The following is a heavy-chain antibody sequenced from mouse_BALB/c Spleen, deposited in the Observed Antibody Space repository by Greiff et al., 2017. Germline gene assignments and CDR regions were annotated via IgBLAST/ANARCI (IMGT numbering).Heavy chain of an antibody. CDR1: GYAFSSYW. D-gene: IGHD2-10*02. CDR3: ARKGYGNFDY. V-gene: IGHV1-80*01. CDR2: IYPGDGDT. Sequence: VQLQQSGAELVRPGSSVKISCKASGYAFSSYWMNWVKQRPGQGLEWIGQIYPGDGDTNYNGKFKGKATLTADKSSSTAYMQLSSLTSEDSAVYFCARKGYGNFDYWGQGTTLTVSS. J-gene: IGHJ2*01.